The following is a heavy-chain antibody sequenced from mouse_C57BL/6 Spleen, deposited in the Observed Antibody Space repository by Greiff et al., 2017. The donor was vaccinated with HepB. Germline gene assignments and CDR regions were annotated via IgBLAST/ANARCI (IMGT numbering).Heavy chain of an antibody. V-gene: IGHV1-15*01. CDR1: GYTFTDYE. CDR2: IDPETGGT. CDR3: TIFDAMDY. J-gene: IGHJ4*01. Sequence: VQLQQSGAELVRPGASVTLSCKASGYTFTDYEMHWVKQTPVHGLEWIGAIDPETGGTASNQKFKGKSILTADKSSSTAYMKLRSLTSEDSAVYYCTIFDAMDYWGQGTSVTVSS.